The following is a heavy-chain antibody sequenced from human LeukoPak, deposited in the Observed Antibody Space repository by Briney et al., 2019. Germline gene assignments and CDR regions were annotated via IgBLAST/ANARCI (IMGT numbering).Heavy chain of an antibody. Sequence: LRLSCAASGFTFSDYYMSWIRQAPGKGLEWIGYIYYSGSTYYNPSLKSRVTISVDTSKNQFSLKLSSVTAADTAVYYCARVGDYGDYVLDYWGQGTLVTVSS. CDR1: GFTFSDYY. V-gene: IGHV4-30-4*08. J-gene: IGHJ4*02. D-gene: IGHD4-17*01. CDR3: ARVGDYGDYVLDY. CDR2: IYYSGST.